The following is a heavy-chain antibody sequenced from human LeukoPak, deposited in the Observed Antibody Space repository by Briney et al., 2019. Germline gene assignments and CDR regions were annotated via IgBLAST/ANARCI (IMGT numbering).Heavy chain of an antibody. J-gene: IGHJ4*02. Sequence: PGRSLRLSCAASGFTFSSYGMHWVRQAPGKGLEWVAVISYDGSNKYYADSVKGRFTTSRDYSKNTLFLQMNSLRAGDTALYYCAKARGYNYDYPLDYWGQGPLVTVSS. D-gene: IGHD5-18*01. CDR3: AKARGYNYDYPLDY. CDR1: GFTFSSYG. CDR2: ISYDGSNK. V-gene: IGHV3-30*18.